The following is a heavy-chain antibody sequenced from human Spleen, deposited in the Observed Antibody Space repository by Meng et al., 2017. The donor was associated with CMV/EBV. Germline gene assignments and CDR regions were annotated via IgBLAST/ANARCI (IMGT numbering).Heavy chain of an antibody. V-gene: IGHV3-48*04. D-gene: IGHD4-23*01. CDR2: ISPSSNTI. CDR1: AFTFSSYG. CDR3: ARAAVGGNDGFDY. Sequence: GGSLRLSCAASAFTFSSYGMHWVRQAPGKGLEWLSYISPSSNTIDYADSVRGRFTISRDNAKNSLYLQMNSLTAEDTAVYYCARAAVGGNDGFDYWGQGTLVTVSS. J-gene: IGHJ4*02.